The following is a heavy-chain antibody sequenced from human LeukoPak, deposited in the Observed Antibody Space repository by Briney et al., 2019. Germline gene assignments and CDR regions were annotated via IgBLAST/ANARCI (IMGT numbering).Heavy chain of an antibody. CDR2: IRYDGSKK. V-gene: IGHV3-30*02. Sequence: GRSLRLSCAASGFTFSNYGMHWVRQAPGKGLEWVAFIRYDGSKKYYADSVKGRFTISRDNSKNTLYLQMNSLRAEDTAVYYCAKDADDYYGSGSHPSFDPWGQGTLVTVSS. CDR3: AKDADDYYGSGSHPSFDP. J-gene: IGHJ5*02. D-gene: IGHD3-10*01. CDR1: GFTFSNYG.